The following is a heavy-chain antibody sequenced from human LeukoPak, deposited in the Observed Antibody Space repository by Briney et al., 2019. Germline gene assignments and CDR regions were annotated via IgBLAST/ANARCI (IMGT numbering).Heavy chain of an antibody. J-gene: IGHJ5*02. D-gene: IGHD2-21*01. V-gene: IGHV1-2*02. CDR1: GYSFTDYY. CDR2: INLKSGGT. CDR3: GRADRLHGGPYLIGP. Sequence: ASVKVSCKTSGYSFTDYYMHWVRQAPRRGLAWVGWINLKSGGTSSAQKFQGRVTMTRDTSITTVYMEASWLTSDDTASYYGGRADRLHGGPYLIGPWGQGTLVTVSS.